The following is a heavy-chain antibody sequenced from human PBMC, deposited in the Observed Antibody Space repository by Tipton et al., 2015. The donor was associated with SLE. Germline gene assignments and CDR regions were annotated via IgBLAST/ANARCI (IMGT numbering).Heavy chain of an antibody. CDR2: IWYDGSNK. Sequence: LSLTCAASGFTFSSYGMHWVRQAPGKGLEWVAVIWYDGSNKYYADSVKGRFTISRDNSKNTLYLQMNSLRAEDTAVYYCARDRDRFCSSTSCQSFDYWGQGTLVTVSS. J-gene: IGHJ4*02. CDR3: ARDRDRFCSSTSCQSFDY. D-gene: IGHD2-2*01. CDR1: GFTFSSYG. V-gene: IGHV3-33*01.